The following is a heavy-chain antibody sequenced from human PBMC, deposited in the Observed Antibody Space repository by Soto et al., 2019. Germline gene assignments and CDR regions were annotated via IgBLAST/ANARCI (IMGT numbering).Heavy chain of an antibody. J-gene: IGHJ4*02. CDR2: IYHNGAT. Sequence: QLQLQESGSGLVKPSQTLSLTCAVSGGSINSGGYSWSWIRLPLGKGLEWIGYIYHNGATQYNPSLKSRVIISVDRTKNQFSLKLSSVTAADTAVYYCARVHHFGVIEDWGPGTLVTVSS. V-gene: IGHV4-30-2*01. D-gene: IGHD3-3*01. CDR1: GGSINSGGYS. CDR3: ARVHHFGVIED.